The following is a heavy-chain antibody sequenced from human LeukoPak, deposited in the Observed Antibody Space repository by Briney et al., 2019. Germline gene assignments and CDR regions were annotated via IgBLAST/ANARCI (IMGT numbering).Heavy chain of an antibody. D-gene: IGHD2-2*02. CDR2: ISGTGSST. CDR1: GFTFGNYA. Sequence: GGSLRLSCEASGFTFGNYAMNWVRQAPGKGLEWISTISGTGSSTYYADSAKGRFTISRDNSKDTLFLQLNSLTAADTAMYFCAKASVAIPQYCNSWGQGTLVTVSS. V-gene: IGHV3-23*01. J-gene: IGHJ5*02. CDR3: AKASVAIPQYCNS.